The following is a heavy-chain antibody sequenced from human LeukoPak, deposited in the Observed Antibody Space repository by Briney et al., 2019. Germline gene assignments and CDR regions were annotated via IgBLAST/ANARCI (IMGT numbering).Heavy chain of an antibody. CDR1: GGSISSSSYY. J-gene: IGHJ4*02. D-gene: IGHD3-3*01. CDR2: IYYSGST. CDR3: AGQYYDFWSGYFPLDY. V-gene: IGHV4-39*01. Sequence: SETLSLTCTVSGGSISSSSYYWGWIRQPPGKGLEWIGSIYYSGSTYYNLSLKSRVTISVDTSRNQFPLKLSSVTAADTAVYYCAGQYYDFWSGYFPLDYWGQGTLVTVSS.